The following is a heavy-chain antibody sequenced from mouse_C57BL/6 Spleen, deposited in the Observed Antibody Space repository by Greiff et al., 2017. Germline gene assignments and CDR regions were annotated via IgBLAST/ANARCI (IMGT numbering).Heavy chain of an antibody. Sequence: VQLKQSGAELVKPGASVKLSCTASGFNIKDYYMHWVKQRPEQGLEWIGRIDPEDGETKYAQKFQGKATITEDTSYNTAYLQLSRLTSEDTAVYYCARGEGYFDDWGQGTTLTVAS. V-gene: IGHV14-2*01. J-gene: IGHJ2*01. CDR1: GFNIKDYY. CDR2: IDPEDGET. CDR3: ARGEGYFDD.